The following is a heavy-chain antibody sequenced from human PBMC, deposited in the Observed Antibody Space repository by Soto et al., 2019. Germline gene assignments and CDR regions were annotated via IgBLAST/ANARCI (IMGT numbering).Heavy chain of an antibody. Sequence: SETLSLTCTVSGGSISSYYWSWIRQPPGKGLEWIGYIYYSGSTNYNPSLKGRVTISVDTSKNQFSLKLSSVTAADTAVYYCARETDFWSGQGGAWFDPWGQGTLVTVSS. J-gene: IGHJ5*02. CDR1: GGSISSYY. CDR3: ARETDFWSGQGGAWFDP. CDR2: IYYSGST. D-gene: IGHD3-3*01. V-gene: IGHV4-59*01.